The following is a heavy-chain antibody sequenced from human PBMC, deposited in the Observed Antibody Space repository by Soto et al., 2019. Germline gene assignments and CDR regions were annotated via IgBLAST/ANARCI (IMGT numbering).Heavy chain of an antibody. D-gene: IGHD5-18*01. CDR2: IRSKANSYAT. CDR1: GFTFSGSA. J-gene: IGHJ6*02. Sequence: EVQLVESGGGLVQPGGSLKLSCAASGFTFSGSAMHWVRQASGKGLEWVGRIRSKANSYATAYAASVKGRFTISRDDSKNTAYPQMNRLKTEDTAVYFCTRRHVDTAPRMDVWGQGTTVTVSS. CDR3: TRRHVDTAPRMDV. V-gene: IGHV3-73*02.